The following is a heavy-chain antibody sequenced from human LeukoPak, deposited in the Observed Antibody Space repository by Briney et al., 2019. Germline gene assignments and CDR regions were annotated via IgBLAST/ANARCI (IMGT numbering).Heavy chain of an antibody. CDR1: GGSISSGGYY. CDR3: ARGILLWFGELWSELYFDY. Sequence: SETLSLTCTVSGGSISSGGYYWSWIRQPPGKGLEWIGYIYHSGSTYYNPSLKSRVTISVDRSKNQFSLKLSSVTAADTAVYYCARGILLWFGELWSELYFDYWGQGTLVTVSS. D-gene: IGHD3-10*01. CDR2: IYHSGST. V-gene: IGHV4-30-2*01. J-gene: IGHJ4*02.